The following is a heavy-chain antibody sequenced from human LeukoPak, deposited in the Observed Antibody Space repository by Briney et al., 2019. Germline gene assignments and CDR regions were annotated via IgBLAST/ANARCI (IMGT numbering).Heavy chain of an antibody. Sequence: SETLSLTCTVSGGSITSGGYYWSWIRQHPGKGLEWIGHIYYSGSTYYNPSLKSRVTISVDTSKNQFSLKLSSVTAADTAVYYCARDPGYCSSTRCYSYWYFDLWGRGTLVTVSS. CDR2: IYYSGST. V-gene: IGHV4-31*03. J-gene: IGHJ2*01. CDR3: ARDPGYCSSTRCYSYWYFDL. D-gene: IGHD2-2*02. CDR1: GGSITSGGYY.